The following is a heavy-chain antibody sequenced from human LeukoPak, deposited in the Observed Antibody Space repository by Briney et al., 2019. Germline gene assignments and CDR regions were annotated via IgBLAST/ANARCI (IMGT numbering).Heavy chain of an antibody. V-gene: IGHV1-8*01. Sequence: ASVKVSCKASGYTFTSYDINRVRQATGQGLEWMGWMNPNSGNTGYAQKFQGRVTMTRNTSISTAYMELSSLRSEDTAVYYCARSRGRIDDLFQHWGQGTLVTVSS. J-gene: IGHJ1*01. CDR3: ARSRGRIDDLFQH. D-gene: IGHD3-10*01. CDR1: GYTFTSYD. CDR2: MNPNSGNT.